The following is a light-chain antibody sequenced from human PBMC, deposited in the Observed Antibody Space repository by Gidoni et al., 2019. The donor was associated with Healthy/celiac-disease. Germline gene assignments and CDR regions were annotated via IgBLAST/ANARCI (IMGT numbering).Light chain of an antibody. CDR2: DAS. CDR3: QQRSNWPPLYT. CDR1: QRVSSY. J-gene: IGKJ2*01. V-gene: IGKV3-11*01. Sequence: ESVLTQSPATLSLSPGERATLSCRASQRVSSYLAWYQQKPGQAPRLLIYDASNRATGIPARFSGSGSGTDFTLTISSLEPEDFAVYYCQQRSNWPPLYTFGQGTKLEIK.